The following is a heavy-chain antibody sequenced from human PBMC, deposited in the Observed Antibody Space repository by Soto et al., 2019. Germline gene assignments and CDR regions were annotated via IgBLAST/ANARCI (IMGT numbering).Heavy chain of an antibody. J-gene: IGHJ4*02. V-gene: IGHV3-23*01. CDR1: GFTFNNYA. Sequence: EVQLLESGGGLVQPGGSLRLSCAASGFTFNNYAMTWVRQAPGTGLEWVSAISGGGDTTSYADCVKGRLTVSRDGSKNTLYLQMSSLRAEDTALYSCAKGRGGSGSLTPRVDFWGQGTLVTVSS. CDR3: AKGRGGSGSLTPRVDF. CDR2: ISGGGDTT. D-gene: IGHD3-10*01.